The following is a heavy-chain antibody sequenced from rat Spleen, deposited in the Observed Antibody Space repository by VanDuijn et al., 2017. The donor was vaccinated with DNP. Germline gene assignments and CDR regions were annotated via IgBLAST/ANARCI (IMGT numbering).Heavy chain of an antibody. CDR1: GFSLTSNS. CDR3: AREDYWYNYFDY. V-gene: IGHV2-1*01. J-gene: IGHJ2*01. CDR2: IWSGGST. D-gene: IGHD1-11*01. Sequence: QVQLKESGPGLVQPSQTLSLTCTVSGFSLTSNSVHWVRQPPGKGLEWVGAIWSGGSTDYNSALKFRLSISRDTSKSQVFLKMNSLQTEDIATYYCAREDYWYNYFDYWGQGVMVTVSS.